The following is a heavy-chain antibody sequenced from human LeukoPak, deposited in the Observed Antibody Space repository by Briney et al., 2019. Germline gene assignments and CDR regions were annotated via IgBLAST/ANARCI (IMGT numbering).Heavy chain of an antibody. Sequence: SQTLSLTCAISGDSVSSNSAAWNWIRQSPSRGLEWLGRTYYRSKWYNDYAVSEKSRITINPDTSKNQFSLQLNSVTPEDTAVYYCAREEVLLWFGQLPQRGVYFDYWGQGTLVTVSS. CDR1: GDSVSSNSAA. CDR3: AREEVLLWFGQLPQRGVYFDY. D-gene: IGHD3-10*01. V-gene: IGHV6-1*01. J-gene: IGHJ4*02. CDR2: TYYRSKWYN.